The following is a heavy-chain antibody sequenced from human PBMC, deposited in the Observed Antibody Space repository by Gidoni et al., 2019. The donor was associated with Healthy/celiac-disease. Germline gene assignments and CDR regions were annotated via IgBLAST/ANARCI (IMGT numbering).Heavy chain of an antibody. CDR1: GYTFTSYA. Sequence: QVQLVQSGAEVKKPGASVKVSCKASGYTFTSYAMHWVRQAPGQRLEWMGGINAGNGNTKYSQKFQGRVTITRDTSASTAYMELSSLRSEDTAVYYCARGILPRGIAAAGTEDFDYWGQGTLVTVSS. V-gene: IGHV1-3*01. CDR2: INAGNGNT. D-gene: IGHD6-13*01. CDR3: ARGILPRGIAAAGTEDFDY. J-gene: IGHJ4*02.